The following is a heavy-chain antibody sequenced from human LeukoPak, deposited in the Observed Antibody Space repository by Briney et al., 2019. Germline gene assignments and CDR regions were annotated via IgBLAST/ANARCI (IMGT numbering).Heavy chain of an antibody. J-gene: IGHJ5*02. CDR2: ISAYNGNT. Sequence: ALVKVSCKASGYTFTSYGITWVRQAPGQGLEWMGWISAYNGNTNYAQKLQGRVTMTTDTSTSTAYMELRSLRSDDTAVYYCARSPTVTTKNWFDPWGQGTLVTVSS. D-gene: IGHD4-11*01. CDR1: GYTFTSYG. V-gene: IGHV1-18*01. CDR3: ARSPTVTTKNWFDP.